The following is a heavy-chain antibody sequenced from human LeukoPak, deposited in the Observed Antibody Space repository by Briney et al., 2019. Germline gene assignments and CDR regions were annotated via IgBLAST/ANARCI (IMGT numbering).Heavy chain of an antibody. V-gene: IGHV3-66*01. CDR1: GFTVSSNY. D-gene: IGHD6-13*01. J-gene: IGHJ4*02. CDR3: ARVKGGIAAAGNYFDY. CDR2: IYSGGST. Sequence: PGGSLRLSCAASGFTVSSNYMSWVGQAPGKGLEWVSVIYSGGSTYYADSVKGRFTISRDNSKNTLHLQMNSLRTEDTAVYYCARVKGGIAAAGNYFDYWGQGTLVTVSS.